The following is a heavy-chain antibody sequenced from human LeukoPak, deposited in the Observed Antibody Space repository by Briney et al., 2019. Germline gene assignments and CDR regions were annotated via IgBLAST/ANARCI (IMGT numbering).Heavy chain of an antibody. CDR3: ARDKSRDYVWGSYGVGDY. CDR2: VSSGSSTI. CDR1: GFTFSDYY. V-gene: IGHV3-11*01. J-gene: IGHJ4*02. Sequence: GGSLRLSCAASGFTFSDYYMSWIRQAPGKALEWVSYVSSGSSTIYYADSVKGRFTVSRDNGKRSLYLHMNSLRAEDTALYYCARDKSRDYVWGSYGVGDYWGQGTLVTVSS. D-gene: IGHD3-16*01.